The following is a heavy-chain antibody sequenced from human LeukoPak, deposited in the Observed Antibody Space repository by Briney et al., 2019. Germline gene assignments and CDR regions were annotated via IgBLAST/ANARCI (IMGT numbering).Heavy chain of an antibody. J-gene: IGHJ6*03. V-gene: IGHV1-8*01. CDR1: GYTFTSYE. CDR3: ARGRGGYADYYYYMDV. CDR2: MNPDTGNT. D-gene: IGHD5-12*01. Sequence: ASVKVSCKASGYTFTSYEINWVRQATGQGLEWMGWMNPDTGNTGYAQKFQGRVTMTRNTSISTAYMELGSLRSEDTAVYYCARGRGGYADYYYYMDVWGKGTTVTVSS.